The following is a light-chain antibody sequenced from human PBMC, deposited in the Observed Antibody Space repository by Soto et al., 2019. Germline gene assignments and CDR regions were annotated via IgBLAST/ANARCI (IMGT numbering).Light chain of an antibody. CDR3: QQRAKWVT. Sequence: EIELTQSPATLSLSPGERATLSCRASQSVYEYVAWYQQKPGQAPRLLIYDASNRATGIPARFSGSGSGTDFNLTISSLEPEDFAVYYCQQRAKWVTFGRGTKVDIK. CDR1: QSVYEY. J-gene: IGKJ4*01. V-gene: IGKV3-11*01. CDR2: DAS.